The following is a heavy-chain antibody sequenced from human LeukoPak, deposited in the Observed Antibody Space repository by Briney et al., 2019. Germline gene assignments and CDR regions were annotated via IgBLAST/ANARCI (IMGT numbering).Heavy chain of an antibody. CDR1: GGTFSSYA. J-gene: IGHJ4*02. D-gene: IGHD3-10*01. CDR3: ARDLLLWFGESNDY. V-gene: IGHV1-2*02. CDR2: INPNSGGT. Sequence: ASVKVSCKASGGTFSSYAISWVRQAPGQGLEWMGWINPNSGGTNYAQKFQGRVTMTRDTSISTAYMELSRLRSDDTAVYYCARDLLLWFGESNDYWGQGTLVTVSS.